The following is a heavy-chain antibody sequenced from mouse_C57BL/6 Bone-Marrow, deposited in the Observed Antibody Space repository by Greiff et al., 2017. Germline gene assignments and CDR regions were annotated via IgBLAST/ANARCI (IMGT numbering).Heavy chain of an antibody. CDR2: ISYSGST. D-gene: IGHD2-3*01. CDR1: GYSITSDY. CDR3: AREGYSFYYAMDY. Sequence: EVKLLESGPGLAKPSQTLSLTCSVTGYSITSDYWNWIRKFPGNKLEYMGYISYSGSTYYNPYLKSRISITRDTSKNQYYLQLNSVTTEDTATYYCAREGYSFYYAMDYWGQGTSVTVSS. V-gene: IGHV3-8*01. J-gene: IGHJ4*01.